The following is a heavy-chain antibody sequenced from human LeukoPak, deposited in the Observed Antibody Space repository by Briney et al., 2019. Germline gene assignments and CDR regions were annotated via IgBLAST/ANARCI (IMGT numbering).Heavy chain of an antibody. Sequence: SETLSLTCTVSGYSISSGYYWGWIRQPPGKGLEWIGSIYHSGSTYYNPSLKSRVTISVDTSKNQFSLKLSSVTAADTAVYYCARGANYYGLGSYYRYYFDYWGQGTLVTVSS. CDR3: ARGANYYGLGSYYRYYFDY. J-gene: IGHJ4*02. CDR2: IYHSGST. V-gene: IGHV4-38-2*02. D-gene: IGHD3-10*01. CDR1: GYSISSGYY.